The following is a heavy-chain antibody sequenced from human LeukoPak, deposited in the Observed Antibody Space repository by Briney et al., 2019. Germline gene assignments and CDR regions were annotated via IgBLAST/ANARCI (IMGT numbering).Heavy chain of an antibody. CDR3: ASSGN. D-gene: IGHD1-26*01. Sequence: GRSLRLSCAPSGFTFSSYSINSVSHPPRNWLESVSSIMSRSTYIYYADSMKGRFTTSRDNAKNSLYLQMNRLRAEDTAVYYCASSGNWGQGTLVTVSS. CDR2: IMSRSTYI. CDR1: GFTFSSYS. J-gene: IGHJ4*02. V-gene: IGHV3-21*01.